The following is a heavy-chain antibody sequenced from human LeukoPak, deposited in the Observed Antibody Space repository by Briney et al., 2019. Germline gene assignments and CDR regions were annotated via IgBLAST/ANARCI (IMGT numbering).Heavy chain of an antibody. CDR3: ARRHYDFWSGYPIDY. D-gene: IGHD3-3*01. V-gene: IGHV4-38-2*01. CDR2: IYHSGST. CDR1: GYSISSGYY. Sequence: PSETLSLTCAVSGYSISSGYYWGWIRQPPGKGLEWIGSIYHSGSTYYNPSLKSRVTISVDTSKNQFPLNLSSVTAADTAVYYCARRHYDFWSGYPIDYWGQGTLVTVSS. J-gene: IGHJ4*02.